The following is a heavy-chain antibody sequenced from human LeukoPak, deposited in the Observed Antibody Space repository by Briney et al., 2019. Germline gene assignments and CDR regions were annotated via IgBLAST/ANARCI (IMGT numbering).Heavy chain of an antibody. V-gene: IGHV3-21*05. Sequence: GGSLRLSCAASVFTFSLYAMNWVRQAPGKGLEWVSYINDVSADIHYADSVKGRFTISQDNARNTLYLQMNSLRAEDTAVYYCARDTYQPGRIDCWGQGTLVIVSS. CDR2: INDVSADI. J-gene: IGHJ4*02. CDR3: ARDTYQPGRIDC. D-gene: IGHD2-2*01. CDR1: VFTFSLYA.